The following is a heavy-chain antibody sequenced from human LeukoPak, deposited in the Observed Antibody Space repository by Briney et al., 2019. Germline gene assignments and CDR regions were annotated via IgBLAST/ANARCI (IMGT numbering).Heavy chain of an antibody. V-gene: IGHV3-74*01. J-gene: IGHJ4*02. D-gene: IGHD3-10*01. CDR3: ARVTHYFASGSLAIYYFDY. CDR1: GFTVRSNY. CDR2: INYDGSST. Sequence: GGSLRLSCVVFGFTVRSNYMSWVRQAPGKGLVWVSRINYDGSSTTYADSVKGRFTISRDNAKNTLYMQMNSLRAEDTAVYYCARVTHYFASGSLAIYYFDYWGQGTLVTVSS.